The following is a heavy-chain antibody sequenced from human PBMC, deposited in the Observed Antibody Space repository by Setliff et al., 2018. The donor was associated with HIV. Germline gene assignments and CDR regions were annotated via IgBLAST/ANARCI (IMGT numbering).Heavy chain of an antibody. D-gene: IGHD3-22*01. CDR2: MNPNSGNT. V-gene: IGHV1-8*02. CDR3: ATGRDSSGYYFLADY. Sequence: ASVKVSCKASGYTFSSYDINWVRQATGQGLEWMGWMNPNSGNTGYAQKFQGRVTMTRDTSISTAYMELNNLKFEDTAVYYCATGRDSSGYYFLADYWGRGTLVTVSS. J-gene: IGHJ4*02. CDR1: GYTFSSYD.